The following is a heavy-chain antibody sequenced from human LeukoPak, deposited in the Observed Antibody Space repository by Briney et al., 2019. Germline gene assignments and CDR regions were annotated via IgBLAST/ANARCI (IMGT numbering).Heavy chain of an antibody. J-gene: IGHJ5*02. V-gene: IGHV1-46*01. CDR3: ARGPTHDFWSPEKYNWFDP. CDR2: INPSGGST. D-gene: IGHD3-3*01. Sequence: ASVKVSCKASGYTFTSYYMHWVRQAPGQGLEWMGIINPSGGSTSYAQKFQGRVTMTRDMSTSTVYMELSSLRSEDTAVYYCARGPTHDFWSPEKYNWFDPWGQGTLVTVSS. CDR1: GYTFTSYY.